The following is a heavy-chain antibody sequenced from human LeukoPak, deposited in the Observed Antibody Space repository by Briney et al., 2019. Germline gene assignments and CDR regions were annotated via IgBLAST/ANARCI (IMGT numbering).Heavy chain of an antibody. CDR2: INKSGGGT. D-gene: IGHD6-19*01. Sequence: GGPLRLSCAASGFTFSSYDMSWVRQAPGKGLEWVSGINKSGGGTYYADSVKGRFTMSRDNSKNTLFLQMNSLRAEDTAVYYCAKVTWSSSGSDYWGQGTLVTVSS. CDR3: AKVTWSSSGSDY. V-gene: IGHV3-23*01. J-gene: IGHJ4*02. CDR1: GFTFSSYD.